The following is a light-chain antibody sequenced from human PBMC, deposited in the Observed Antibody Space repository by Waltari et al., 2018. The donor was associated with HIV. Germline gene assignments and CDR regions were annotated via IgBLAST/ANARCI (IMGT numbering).Light chain of an antibody. CDR2: EVS. CDR3: CSYATTSTLV. V-gene: IGLV2-23*02. CDR1: SSDVGSYNL. J-gene: IGLJ2*01. Sequence: QSALPQPASVSGSTGTSITISCTGTSSDVGSYNLFSWYQHHRGKVPKVMIYEVSNRPSGVSNRFSGSKSVNTASLTISGLQAEDEAHYYCCSYATTSTLVFGGGTKLTVL.